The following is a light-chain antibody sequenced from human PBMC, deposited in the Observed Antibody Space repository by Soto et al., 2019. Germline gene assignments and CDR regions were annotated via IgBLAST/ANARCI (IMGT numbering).Light chain of an antibody. CDR1: SSDVGSSNL. V-gene: IGLV2-23*01. CDR3: CSFAGSSTFYV. Sequence: LTQPASVSGSPGQSITISCTGTSSDVGSSNLVSWYQQHPGKAPKLIIYEGSRRPSGVSGRFSGSKSGNTASLTISGLQAEDEADYYCCSFAGSSTFYVFGTGTKVTVL. CDR2: EGS. J-gene: IGLJ1*01.